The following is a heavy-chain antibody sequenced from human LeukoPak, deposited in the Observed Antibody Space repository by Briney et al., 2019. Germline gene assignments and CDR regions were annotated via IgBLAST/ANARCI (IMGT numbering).Heavy chain of an antibody. CDR3: ATATYYHAPDY. V-gene: IGHV3-66*02. D-gene: IGHD3-10*01. J-gene: IGHJ4*02. CDR1: GFTVSSNY. Sequence: GGSLSLSCAASGFTVSSNYMSWVHQAPGKGLEWVSVIYSGGSTYYADSVEGRFTISRDNSKNTLYLQMNSLRAEDTAVYYCATATYYHAPDYWGQGTLVTVSS. CDR2: IYSGGST.